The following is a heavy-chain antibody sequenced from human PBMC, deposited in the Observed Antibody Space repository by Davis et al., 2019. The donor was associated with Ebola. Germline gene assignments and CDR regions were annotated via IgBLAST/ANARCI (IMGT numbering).Heavy chain of an antibody. Sequence: GESLKISCAASGFTFSSYWMNWVRQAPGKGLEWVANIKQDGSETYYVDSLKGRFNIYRGNANNSLYLQMNSLRAEDTAVYYCARGSVWGKGTTVTVSS. CDR1: GFTFSSYW. CDR3: ARGSV. J-gene: IGHJ6*04. CDR2: IKQDGSET. V-gene: IGHV3-7*01.